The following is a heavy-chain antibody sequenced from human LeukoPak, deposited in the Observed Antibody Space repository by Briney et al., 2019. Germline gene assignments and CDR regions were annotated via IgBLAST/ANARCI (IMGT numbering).Heavy chain of an antibody. CDR1: GFTVDSNY. V-gene: IGHV3-53*01. CDR3: ARGPFDGGYLEY. Sequence: GGSLRLSCAASGFTVDSNYMSWVRQAPGKGLEWVSVIYRGGSTYYADSVKGRFTISRDNSKNTLCLQMNTLRAEDTAVYYCARGPFDGGYLEYWGQGTLVTVSS. J-gene: IGHJ4*02. CDR2: IYRGGST. D-gene: IGHD3-22*01.